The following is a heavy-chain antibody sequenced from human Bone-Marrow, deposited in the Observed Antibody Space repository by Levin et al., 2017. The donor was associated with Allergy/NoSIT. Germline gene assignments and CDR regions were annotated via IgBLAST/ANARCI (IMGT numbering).Heavy chain of an antibody. CDR3: AKIQRPDYSYGPRYGMDV. V-gene: IGHV3-30*18. CDR1: GFTFSSYG. J-gene: IGHJ6*02. Sequence: PGESLKISCAASGFTFSSYGMHWVRQAPGKGLEWVAVISYDGSNKYYADSVKGRFTISRDNSKNTLYLQMNSLRAEDTAVYYCAKIQRPDYSYGPRYGMDVWGQGTTVTVSS. CDR2: ISYDGSNK. D-gene: IGHD5-18*01.